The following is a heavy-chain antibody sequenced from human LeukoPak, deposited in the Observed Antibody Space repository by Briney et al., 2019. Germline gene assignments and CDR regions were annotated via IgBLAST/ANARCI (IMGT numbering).Heavy chain of an antibody. Sequence: GASVKVSRKASGYTFTGYYMHWVRQAPGQGLVWMGWINPNSGGTNYAQKFQGRVTMTRDTSISTAYMELSRLRSDDTAVYYCARISKYSYGYEDLDYWGQGTLVTVSS. J-gene: IGHJ4*02. V-gene: IGHV1-2*02. CDR2: INPNSGGT. D-gene: IGHD5-18*01. CDR3: ARISKYSYGYEDLDY. CDR1: GYTFTGYY.